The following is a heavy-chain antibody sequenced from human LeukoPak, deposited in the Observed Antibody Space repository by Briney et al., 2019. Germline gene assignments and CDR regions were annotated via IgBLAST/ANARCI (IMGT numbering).Heavy chain of an antibody. J-gene: IGHJ3*02. CDR1: GFTFDDYG. V-gene: IGHV3-20*04. D-gene: IGHD5-18*01. Sequence: GGSLRLSCAASGFTFDDYGMSWVRQAPGKGLEWVSGINWNGGSTGYADSVKGRFTISRDNAKNSLYLQMNSLRAEDTALYYCARDPIGNTAMAQNDAFDIWGQGTMVTVSS. CDR3: ARDPIGNTAMAQNDAFDI. CDR2: INWNGGST.